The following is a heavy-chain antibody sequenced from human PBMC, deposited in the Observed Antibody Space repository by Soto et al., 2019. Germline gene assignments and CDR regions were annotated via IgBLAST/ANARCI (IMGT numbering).Heavy chain of an antibody. V-gene: IGHV1-69*13. CDR2: IIPIFGTA. CDR3: AREGYSYGPKFDY. CDR1: GGTFISYS. Sequence: WASVNVSCKSSGGTFISYSISWVRQAPGQGLEWMGGIIPIFGTANYAQKFQGRVTITADESTSTAYMELSSLRSEDTAVYYCAREGYSYGPKFDYWGQGTLVTVSS. D-gene: IGHD5-18*01. J-gene: IGHJ4*02.